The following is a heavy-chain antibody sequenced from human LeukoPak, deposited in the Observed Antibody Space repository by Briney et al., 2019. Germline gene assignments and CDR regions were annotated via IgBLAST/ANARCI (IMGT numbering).Heavy chain of an antibody. J-gene: IGHJ4*02. Sequence: SETLSLTCTVSGGSISSGSYYWSWIRQPAGKGLEWIGRIYTSGSTNYNPSLKSRVAISVDTPKNQFSLKLSSVTAADTAVYYCARAGYYDIFTGPPDFWGQGTLVTVSS. V-gene: IGHV4-61*02. CDR3: ARAGYYDIFTGPPDF. D-gene: IGHD3-9*01. CDR2: IYTSGST. CDR1: GGSISSGSYY.